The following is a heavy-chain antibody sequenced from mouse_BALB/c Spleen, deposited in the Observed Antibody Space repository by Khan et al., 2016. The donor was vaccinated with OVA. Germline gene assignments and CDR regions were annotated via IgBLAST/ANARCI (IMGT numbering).Heavy chain of an antibody. CDR1: GYTFTSYW. Sequence: DLVKPGASVRLSCKASGYTFTSYWINWIKQRPGQGLEWIGRIAPGSGSDYYNDMFKGKATLTIATSSSTAYIQVRSLSSEDSAVYFCARSNYYGSCLYAMDYWGQGTSVTVSS. J-gene: IGHJ4*01. CDR2: IAPGSGSD. D-gene: IGHD1-1*01. V-gene: IGHV1S41*01. CDR3: ARSNYYGSCLYAMDY.